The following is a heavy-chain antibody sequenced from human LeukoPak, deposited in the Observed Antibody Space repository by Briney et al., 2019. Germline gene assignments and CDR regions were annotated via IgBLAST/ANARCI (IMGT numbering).Heavy chain of an antibody. V-gene: IGHV5-51*01. CDR2: IYPDDFDT. Sequence: GESLKISCQASGYSFPSYWIAWVRQMPGKGLEYMGIIYPDDFDTRYSPSFQGQVTISADKSISTAYLQWSSLKASDTAMYYCARGGSVNDVFDYWGQGTLVTVSS. CDR1: GYSFPSYW. CDR3: ARGGSVNDVFDY. D-gene: IGHD3-16*01. J-gene: IGHJ4*02.